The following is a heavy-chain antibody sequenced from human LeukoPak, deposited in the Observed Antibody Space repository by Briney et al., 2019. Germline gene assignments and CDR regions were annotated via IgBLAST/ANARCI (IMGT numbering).Heavy chain of an antibody. CDR2: INHSGST. Sequence: SETLSLTCAVYGGSFSGYYWSWIRQPPGKGLEWIGEINHSGSTNYNPSLKSRVSISVDTSKNQFSLKLSSVTAADTAVYYCARRPLGIQLWLFHYWGQGTLVTVSS. J-gene: IGHJ4*02. CDR3: ARRPLGIQLWLFHY. V-gene: IGHV4-34*01. CDR1: GGSFSGYY. D-gene: IGHD5-18*01.